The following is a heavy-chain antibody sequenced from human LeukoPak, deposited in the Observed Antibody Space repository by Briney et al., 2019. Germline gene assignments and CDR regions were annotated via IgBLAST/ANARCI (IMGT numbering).Heavy chain of an antibody. CDR2: IYYSGST. CDR1: GGSISSHY. J-gene: IGHJ6*03. Sequence: SETLSLTCTVSGGSISSHYWSWIRQPPGKGLEWIGYIYYSGSTNYNPSLKSRVTISVDTSKNQFSLKLSSVTAADTAVYYCARGNYDFWSAPQGRIYMDVWGKGTTVTVSS. D-gene: IGHD3-3*01. CDR3: ARGNYDFWSAPQGRIYMDV. V-gene: IGHV4-59*11.